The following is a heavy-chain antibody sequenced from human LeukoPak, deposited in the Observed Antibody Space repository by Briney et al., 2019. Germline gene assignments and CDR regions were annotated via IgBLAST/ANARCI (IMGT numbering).Heavy chain of an antibody. J-gene: IGHJ4*02. V-gene: IGHV3-49*03. Sequence: GGSLRLSCTVSGFTFGDYAMGWFRQAPGKGLEWVGFIRSKSYGGATEYAASLKGGFTISRDDSRSIAYLQMNSLKTEDTAVYYCTRGVINFYYFDYWGQGTLVTVSS. D-gene: IGHD3-16*02. CDR2: IRSKSYGGAT. CDR1: GFTFGDYA. CDR3: TRGVINFYYFDY.